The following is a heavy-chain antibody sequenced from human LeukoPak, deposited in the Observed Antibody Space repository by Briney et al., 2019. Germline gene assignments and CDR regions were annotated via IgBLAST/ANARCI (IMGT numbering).Heavy chain of an antibody. D-gene: IGHD3-10*01. Sequence: GASVKVSCTASGYTFTRYGIHWMRQGPGQSFEWMGWINGNTKYSEKLQDRVTITWDTSASTAYMELSSLRSEDTAVYYCARDLVRWGGWLDAWGQGTLVIVSS. CDR3: ARDLVRWGGWLDA. CDR2: INGNT. CDR1: GYTFTRYG. J-gene: IGHJ5*02. V-gene: IGHV1-3*01.